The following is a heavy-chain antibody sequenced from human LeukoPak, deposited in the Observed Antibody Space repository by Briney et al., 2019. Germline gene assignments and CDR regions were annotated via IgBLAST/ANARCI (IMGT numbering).Heavy chain of an antibody. D-gene: IGHD3-16*01. V-gene: IGHV1-2*02. CDR1: GYKFTDDY. CDR3: APTAEAYTSWWKV. J-gene: IGHJ4*02. CDR2: INPDSGFT. Sequence: ASVKVSCKASGYKFTDDYMHWVRQAPGQGLEFMGWINPDSGFTNYAQKFKGRVTMTRDTSISTAYLEVRSLTSDDTTVYYCAPTAEAYTSWWKVWGQGTLVTVSS.